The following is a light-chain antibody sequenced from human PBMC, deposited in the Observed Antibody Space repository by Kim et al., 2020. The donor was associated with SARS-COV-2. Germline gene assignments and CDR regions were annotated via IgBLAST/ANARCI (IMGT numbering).Light chain of an antibody. CDR1: SSNIGSNY. Sequence: GQRVTIYGSGSSSNIGSNYVSWYQQLPGTAPKLLINRNNQRPSGVTDRFSGSKSGTSASLAISGLRSEDEADYYCAAWDDSLSGWVFGGGTQLTVL. J-gene: IGLJ3*02. V-gene: IGLV1-47*01. CDR2: RNN. CDR3: AAWDDSLSGWV.